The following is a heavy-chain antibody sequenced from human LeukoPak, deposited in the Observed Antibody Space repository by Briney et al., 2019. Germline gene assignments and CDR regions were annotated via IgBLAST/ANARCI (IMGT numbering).Heavy chain of an antibody. D-gene: IGHD4-17*01. V-gene: IGHV3-21*01. CDR3: AREKGFDYGEAFDI. J-gene: IGHJ3*02. Sequence: GGSLRLSCAASGFTFSSYSMNWVRQAPRKGLEWVSSIGSSSSSIYYADSVKGRFAISRDNAKKSLYLQMNSLRAEDTAVYYCAREKGFDYGEAFDIWGQGTMVTVSS. CDR2: IGSSSSSI. CDR1: GFTFSSYS.